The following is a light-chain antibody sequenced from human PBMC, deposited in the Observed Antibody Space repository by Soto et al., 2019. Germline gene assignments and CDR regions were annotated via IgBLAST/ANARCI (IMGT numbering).Light chain of an antibody. J-gene: IGKJ1*01. CDR2: GAS. CDR1: QSFNSIY. V-gene: IGKV3-20*01. Sequence: TGLPQYTGTLSLTPGERAPLSCRASQSFNSIYLAWYQQKPGQAPRLLIYGASSRATGIPDRFSGSGSGTDFTLTISRLEPEDFAVYYCHQYDSWTFGQGTKVDIK. CDR3: HQYDSWT.